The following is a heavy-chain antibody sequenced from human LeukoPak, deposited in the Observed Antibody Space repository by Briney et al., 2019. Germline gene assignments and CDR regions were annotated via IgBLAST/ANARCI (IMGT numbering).Heavy chain of an antibody. CDR1: GGSISSYY. V-gene: IGHV4-59*12. CDR2: IYYSGST. CDR3: ARVTRTRGYFDY. D-gene: IGHD1/OR15-1a*01. Sequence: SETLSLTCTVSGGSISSYYWSWIRQPPGKGLEWIGYIYYSGSTNYNPSLKSRVTISVDTSKNQFSLKLSSVTAADTAVYYCARVTRTRGYFDYWGQGTLVTVSS. J-gene: IGHJ4*02.